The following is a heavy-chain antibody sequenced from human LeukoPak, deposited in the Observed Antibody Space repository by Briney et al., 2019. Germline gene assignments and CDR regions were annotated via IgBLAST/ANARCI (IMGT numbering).Heavy chain of an antibody. J-gene: IGHJ3*02. CDR1: GYSFTSYW. V-gene: IGHV5-51*01. CDR3: ASPTYYYGSGSYKAFDI. D-gene: IGHD3-10*01. CDR2: IYPDDSYT. Sequence: GESLKISCKGSGYSFTSYWIGWVRQMPGKGLEWMGIIYPDDSYTRYSPSFHGQCTISADKSISTAYLQWNSLKASDTAMYYCASPTYYYGSGSYKAFDIWGQGTMVTVSS.